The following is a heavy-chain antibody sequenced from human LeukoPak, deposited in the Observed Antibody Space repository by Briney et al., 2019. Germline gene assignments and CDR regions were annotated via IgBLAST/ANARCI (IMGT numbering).Heavy chain of an antibody. V-gene: IGHV4-34*01. CDR1: GGSFSGYY. CDR2: INHSGST. Sequence: SETLSLTCAVYGGSFSGYYWSWIRQPPGKGLEWIGEINHSGSTNYNPSLKSRVTISVDTSKNQFSLKLSSVTAADTAVYYCARLPLGIVVVPAAIDAFDIWGQGTMVTVSS. J-gene: IGHJ3*02. D-gene: IGHD2-2*01. CDR3: ARLPLGIVVVPAAIDAFDI.